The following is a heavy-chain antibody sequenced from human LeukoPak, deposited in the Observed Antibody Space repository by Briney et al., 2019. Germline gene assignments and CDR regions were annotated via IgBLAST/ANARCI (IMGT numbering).Heavy chain of an antibody. J-gene: IGHJ6*02. CDR3: ASVSIAVAGPIYSEDYHYGMDV. V-gene: IGHV1-18*01. CDR1: GYTFTSYG. D-gene: IGHD6-19*01. Sequence: ASVKVSCKASGYTFTSYGISWVRQAPGQGLEWMGWISAYNGNTNYAQKLQGRVTMTTDTSTSTAYMELRSLRSDDTAVYYCASVSIAVAGPIYSEDYHYGMDVWGQGTTVTVSS. CDR2: ISAYNGNT.